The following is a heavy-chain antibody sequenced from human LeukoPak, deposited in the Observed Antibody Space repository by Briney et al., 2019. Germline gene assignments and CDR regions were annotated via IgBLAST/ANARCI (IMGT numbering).Heavy chain of an antibody. J-gene: IGHJ4*02. CDR1: GYSINSGYY. CDR2: INHSGTT. Sequence: PSETLSLICTVSGYSINSGYYWGWIRQPPGKGLKWIASINHSGTTYYNPSLASRVSISVDTSKNQFSLRLTSVTVADTAVYYCAREGPMFDSGSYSKSLGYWGQGTLVTVSS. D-gene: IGHD3-10*01. CDR3: AREGPMFDSGSYSKSLGY. V-gene: IGHV4-38-2*02.